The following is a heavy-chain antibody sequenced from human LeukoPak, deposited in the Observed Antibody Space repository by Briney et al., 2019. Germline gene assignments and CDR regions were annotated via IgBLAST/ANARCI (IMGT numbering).Heavy chain of an antibody. CDR2: IYYSGST. CDR1: GGSVSSGSYY. D-gene: IGHD7-27*01. Sequence: SETLSLTCTVSGGSVSSGSYYWSWIRQPPGKGLEWIGYIYYSGSTNYNPSLKSRVTISVDTSKNQFSLKLSSVTAADTAVYYCARQTGDLDYWGRGTLVTVSS. J-gene: IGHJ4*02. V-gene: IGHV4-61*01. CDR3: ARQTGDLDY.